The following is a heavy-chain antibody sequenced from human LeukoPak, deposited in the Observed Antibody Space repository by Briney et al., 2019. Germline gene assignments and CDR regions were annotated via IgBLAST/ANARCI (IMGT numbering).Heavy chain of an antibody. D-gene: IGHD4-17*01. CDR2: IIYDGSKQ. Sequence: GGSLRLSCVASESIFDHYAMHWVRQAPGKGLEWVAVIIYDGSKQYFGDSVKGRFTISRDSSKRTLYLHMNSLRPEDTAVYYCARDKFPYVDYAGYFDYWGQGTLVTVSS. CDR1: ESIFDHYA. J-gene: IGHJ4*02. V-gene: IGHV3-30*04. CDR3: ARDKFPYVDYAGYFDY.